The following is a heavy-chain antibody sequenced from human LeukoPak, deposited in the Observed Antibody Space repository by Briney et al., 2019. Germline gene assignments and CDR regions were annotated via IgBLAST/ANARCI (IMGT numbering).Heavy chain of an antibody. D-gene: IGHD6-19*01. J-gene: IGHJ6*03. CDR2: IYYSGST. CDR1: GGSISSYY. CDR3: ARGYSSGWSSWGYYYYYYVDV. V-gene: IGHV4-59*12. Sequence: SETLSLTCTVSGGSISSYYWSWIRQPPGKGLEWIGYIYYSGSTNYNPSLKSRVTISVDTSKNQFSLKLSSVTAADTAVYYCARGYSSGWSSWGYYYYYYVDVWGKGTTVTVSS.